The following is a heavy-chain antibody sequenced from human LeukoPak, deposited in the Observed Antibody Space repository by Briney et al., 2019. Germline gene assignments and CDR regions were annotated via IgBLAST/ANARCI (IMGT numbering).Heavy chain of an antibody. CDR3: ARDVERAFDI. J-gene: IGHJ3*02. V-gene: IGHV3-30-3*01. CDR2: TSSDLNVK. CDR1: GFTFRNYV. Sequence: PGGSLRLSCAASGFTFRNYVIHWVRQAPGKGLEWVAVTSSDLNVKLYADSVKGRFTISRDNAKNSLYLQMNSLRAEDTAVYYCARDVERAFDIWGQGTMVTVSS.